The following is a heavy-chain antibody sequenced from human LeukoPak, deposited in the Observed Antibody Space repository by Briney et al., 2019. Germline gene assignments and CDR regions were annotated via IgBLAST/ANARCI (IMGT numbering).Heavy chain of an antibody. CDR2: INPNSGGT. D-gene: IGHD2-2*01. Sequence: ASVKVSCKASVYTFTGYYMHWVRQAPGQGLEWMGWINPNSGGTNYAQKFQGRVTMTRDTSISTAYMELSRLRSDDTAVYYCARPHCSSTSCQRQWDWFDPWGQGTLVTVSS. CDR3: ARPHCSSTSCQRQWDWFDP. J-gene: IGHJ5*02. CDR1: VYTFTGYY. V-gene: IGHV1-2*02.